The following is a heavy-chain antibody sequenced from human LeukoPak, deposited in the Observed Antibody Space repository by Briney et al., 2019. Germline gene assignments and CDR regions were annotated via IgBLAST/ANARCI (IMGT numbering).Heavy chain of an antibody. V-gene: IGHV3-23*01. CDR1: GFTFSSYA. J-gene: IGHJ4*02. CDR2: ISGSGGST. D-gene: IGHD3-22*01. Sequence: GALRLSCAASGFTFSSYAMSWVRQAPGKGLEWVSAISGSGGSTYYADSVKGRFTISRDNSKNTLYLQMNSLRAEDTAVYYCAKQGVEAYYYDSSGYYYFDYWGQGTLVTVSS. CDR3: AKQGVEAYYYDSSGYYYFDY.